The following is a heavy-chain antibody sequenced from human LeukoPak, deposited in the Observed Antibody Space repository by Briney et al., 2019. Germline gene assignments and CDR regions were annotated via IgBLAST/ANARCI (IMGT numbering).Heavy chain of an antibody. D-gene: IGHD6-13*01. J-gene: IGHJ6*02. V-gene: IGHV3-21*01. CDR2: ISIGSSFV. Sequence: GGSLRLSCAASGFIFSSYTMNWVRQAPGKGLEWVSSISIGSSFVYYTDSMRGRFTISRDDAKNSLYLQMDSLRVEDAAVYYCARDNYSREPVEYNGMDVWGQGTTVTVSS. CDR3: ARDNYSREPVEYNGMDV. CDR1: GFIFSSYT.